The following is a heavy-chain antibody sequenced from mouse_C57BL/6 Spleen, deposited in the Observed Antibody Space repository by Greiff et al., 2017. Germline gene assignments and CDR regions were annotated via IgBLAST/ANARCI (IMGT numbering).Heavy chain of an antibody. V-gene: IGHV1-82*01. D-gene: IGHD6-5*01. J-gene: IGHJ2*01. CDR1: GYAFSSSW. CDR3: AREGGMPNYLDY. CDR2: IYPGDGDT. Sequence: QVQLQQSGPELVKPGASVKISCKASGYAFSSSWMNWVKQRPGKGLEWIGRIYPGDGDTNYNGKFKGKATLTADKSSSTAYMQLSSLTSEDSAVYFCAREGGMPNYLDYWGQGTTLTVSS.